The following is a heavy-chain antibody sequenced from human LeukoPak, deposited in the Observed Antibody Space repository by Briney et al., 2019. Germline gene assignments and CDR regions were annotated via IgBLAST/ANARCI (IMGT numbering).Heavy chain of an antibody. D-gene: IGHD3-10*02. CDR1: GFTVSSNY. CDR2: ISGGGGST. Sequence: GGSLRLSCAASGFTVSSNYMSWVRQAPGKGLEWVSTISGGGGSTWYADSVKGRFTISRDNSKNTLYLQLSSLRADDTAVYYCATYVRGDFDYWGQGTLVTVSS. V-gene: IGHV3-23*01. J-gene: IGHJ4*02. CDR3: ATYVRGDFDY.